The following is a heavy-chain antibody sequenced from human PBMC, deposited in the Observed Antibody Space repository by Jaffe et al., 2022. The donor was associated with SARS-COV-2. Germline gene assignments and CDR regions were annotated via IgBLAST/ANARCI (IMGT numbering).Heavy chain of an antibody. J-gene: IGHJ4*02. D-gene: IGHD6-13*01. CDR3: TRGGPAGTRNKRINFDY. V-gene: IGHV3-49*03. Sequence: EVQLVESGGGLVQPGRSLRLSCTASGFTFGDYAMSWFRQAPGKGLEWVGFIRSKAYGGTTEYAASVKGRFTISRDDSKSIAYLQMNSLKTEDTAVYYCTRGGPAGTRNKRINFDYWGQGTLVTVSS. CDR1: GFTFGDYA. CDR2: IRSKAYGGTT.